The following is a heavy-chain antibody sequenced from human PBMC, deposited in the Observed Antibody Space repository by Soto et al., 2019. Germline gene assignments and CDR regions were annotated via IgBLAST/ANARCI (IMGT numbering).Heavy chain of an antibody. V-gene: IGHV4-34*01. Sequence: QVHLQQWGAGLLKPSEILSLTCAVYGGSFSGYFWNWVRQPPGKGLEWIGEINHSGSTKYNPSLKSRVTLSVDTSKNQFSLRVFSVTAADTAVYYCARDLSGYYYGMDVWGQGTTVTVS. J-gene: IGHJ6*02. CDR1: GGSFSGYF. CDR3: ARDLSGYYYGMDV. CDR2: INHSGST.